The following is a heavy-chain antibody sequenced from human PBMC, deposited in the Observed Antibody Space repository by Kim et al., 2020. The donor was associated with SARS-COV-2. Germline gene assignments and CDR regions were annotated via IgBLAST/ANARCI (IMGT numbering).Heavy chain of an antibody. J-gene: IGHJ4*02. CDR3: ARGDIAAAG. CDR2: T. D-gene: IGHD6-25*01. V-gene: IGHV4-59*09. Sequence: TNSNPSRMSRVTISVDTSKNQFSLKLSSVTAADTAVYYCARGDIAAAGWGQGTLVTVSS.